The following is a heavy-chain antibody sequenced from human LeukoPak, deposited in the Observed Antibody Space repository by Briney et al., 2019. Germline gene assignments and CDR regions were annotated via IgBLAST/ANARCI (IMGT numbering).Heavy chain of an antibody. Sequence: SVKVSCKASGGTFSSYAISWVRQAPGQGLEWMGGIIPIFGTANYAQKFQGRVTLTADESTSTAYMELSSLRSEDTAVYYCAGYPEGPVVPAAMGSDYYYYMDVWGKGTTVTVSS. J-gene: IGHJ6*03. CDR1: GGTFSSYA. CDR2: IIPIFGTA. V-gene: IGHV1-69*13. CDR3: AGYPEGPVVPAAMGSDYYYYMDV. D-gene: IGHD2-2*01.